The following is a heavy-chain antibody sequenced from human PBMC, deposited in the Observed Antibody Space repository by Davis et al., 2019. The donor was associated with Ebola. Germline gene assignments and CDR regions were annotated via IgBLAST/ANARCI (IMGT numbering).Heavy chain of an antibody. CDR2: IIPVVGAS. CDR1: EGTFGNFA. V-gene: IGHV1-69*13. Sequence: AASVKVSCKASEGTFGNFAINWVRLAPGQGPVWMGGIIPVVGASSHAQRFQGRLTITADESTSTAYMDLRSLRSEDTAVYYCAGYSSAWGAFDIWGQGTMVAVSS. D-gene: IGHD6-19*01. J-gene: IGHJ3*02. CDR3: AGYSSAWGAFDI.